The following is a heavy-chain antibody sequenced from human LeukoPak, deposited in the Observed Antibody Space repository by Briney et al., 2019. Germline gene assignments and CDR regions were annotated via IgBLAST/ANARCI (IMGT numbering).Heavy chain of an antibody. D-gene: IGHD2-2*01. Sequence: GASVKVSCTASGYTFTSYGISWVRQAPGQGLEWMGWISAYNGNTNYAQKLQGRVTMTTDTSTSTAYMELRSLRSDDTAVYYCARGDCSSTSCYAAYGFWFDPWGQGTLDTVSS. CDR3: ARGDCSSTSCYAAYGFWFDP. CDR2: ISAYNGNT. CDR1: GYTFTSYG. J-gene: IGHJ5*02. V-gene: IGHV1-18*01.